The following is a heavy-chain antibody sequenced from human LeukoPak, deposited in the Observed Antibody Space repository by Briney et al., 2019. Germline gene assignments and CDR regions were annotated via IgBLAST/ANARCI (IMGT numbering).Heavy chain of an antibody. Sequence: SETLSLTCTVSGYSISSGYYWGWIRQPPGKGLEWIGSIYHSGSTYYNPSLKSRVTISVDTSKNQFSLKLSSVTAADTAVYYCASGTRYFDWLLSSFDYWGQGTLVTVSS. CDR3: ASGTRYFDWLLSSFDY. V-gene: IGHV4-38-2*02. CDR1: GYSISSGYY. D-gene: IGHD3-9*01. J-gene: IGHJ4*02. CDR2: IYHSGST.